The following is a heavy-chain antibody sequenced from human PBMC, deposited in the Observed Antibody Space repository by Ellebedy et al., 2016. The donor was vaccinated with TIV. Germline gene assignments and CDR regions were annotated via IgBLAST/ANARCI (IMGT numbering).Heavy chain of an antibody. D-gene: IGHD3-22*01. CDR1: GFTFSSYE. V-gene: IGHV3-48*03. CDR3: ARQTNYYDSSGYYTWFDP. Sequence: PGGSLRLSCAASGFTFSSYEMNWVRQAPGKGLEWVSSISSSGSTIYYADSVKGRFTISRDNAKNSLYLQMNSLRAEDTAVYYCARQTNYYDSSGYYTWFDPWGQGTLVTVSS. CDR2: ISSSGSTI. J-gene: IGHJ5*02.